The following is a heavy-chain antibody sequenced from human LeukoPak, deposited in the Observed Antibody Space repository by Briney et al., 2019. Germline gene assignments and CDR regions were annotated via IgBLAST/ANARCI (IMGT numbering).Heavy chain of an antibody. CDR3: ARDRQLGY. CDR2: STTSSSTI. D-gene: IGHD6-6*01. CDR1: GFTFTSYS. J-gene: IGHJ4*02. Sequence: GGSLRLSCAASGFTFTSYSMNWVRQAPGKGLEWVSYSTTSSSTINYADSVKGRFTISRDNAKNSLYLQMNSLRAEDTAVYYCARDRQLGYWGQGTLVTVSS. V-gene: IGHV3-48*04.